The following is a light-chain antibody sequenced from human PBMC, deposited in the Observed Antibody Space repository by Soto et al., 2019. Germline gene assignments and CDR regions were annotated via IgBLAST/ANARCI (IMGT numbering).Light chain of an antibody. CDR1: SSDVGSYNL. V-gene: IGLV2-23*01. Sequence: QSVLTQPASVSGSPGQSITISFTVTSSDVGSYNLVSWYQQHPGKAPKLMIYEGSKRPSGVSNRFSGSKSGNTASLTISGLQAEDEADYYCCSYAGSSTPYVFGTGTKVTVL. CDR3: CSYAGSSTPYV. CDR2: EGS. J-gene: IGLJ1*01.